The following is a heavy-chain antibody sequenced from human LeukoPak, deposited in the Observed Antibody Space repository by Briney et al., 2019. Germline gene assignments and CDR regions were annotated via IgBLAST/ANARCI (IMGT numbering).Heavy chain of an antibody. CDR1: GYTFTSYG. CDR2: ISYDGSNK. Sequence: SCKASGYTFTSYGMHWVRQAPGKGLEWVAVISYDGSNKYYADSVKGRFTISRDNSKNALYLQMNSLRAEDTAVYYCAKVRRGEQPGTYYYYMDVWGKGTTVTVSS. CDR3: AKVRRGEQPGTYYYYMDV. D-gene: IGHD3-10*01. J-gene: IGHJ6*03. V-gene: IGHV3-30*18.